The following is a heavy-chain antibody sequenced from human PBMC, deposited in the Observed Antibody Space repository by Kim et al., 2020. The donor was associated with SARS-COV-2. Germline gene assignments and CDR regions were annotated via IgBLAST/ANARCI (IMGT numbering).Heavy chain of an antibody. V-gene: IGHV3-11*01. D-gene: IGHD5-12*01. J-gene: IGHJ4*02. Sequence: GGSLRLSCAASGFAFSDYYMSWVRQSPGKGLEWVAHISSSASTLDYADAVKGRFTISRDNAKNSLYLQMNSLKAEDTALYYCAREKSSGYELDYWGQGTL. CDR2: ISSSASTL. CDR1: GFAFSDYY. CDR3: AREKSSGYELDY.